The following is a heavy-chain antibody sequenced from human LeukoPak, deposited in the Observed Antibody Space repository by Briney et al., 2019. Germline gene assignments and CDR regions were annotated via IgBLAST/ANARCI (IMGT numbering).Heavy chain of an antibody. J-gene: IGHJ4*02. CDR3: ARVSGYDWESFYDY. D-gene: IGHD5-12*01. CDR2: IYYSGST. CDR1: GYSISSGYY. V-gene: IGHV4-38-2*02. Sequence: SETLFLTCSVSGYSISSGYYWGWIRQPPGKGLEWIGSIYYSGSTYYNPSLKSRVTISVDTSKNQFSLKLSSVTAADTAVYYCARVSGYDWESFYDYWGQGTLVTVSS.